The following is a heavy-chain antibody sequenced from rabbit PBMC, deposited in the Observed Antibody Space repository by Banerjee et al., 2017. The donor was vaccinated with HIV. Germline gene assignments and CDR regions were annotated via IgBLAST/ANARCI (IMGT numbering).Heavy chain of an antibody. Sequence: QQQLEESGGGLVKPGGTLTLTCKASGIDFSSYYYMCWVRQAPGKGLEWIACIYVGSGDFTYYANWAKGRFTISKTSSTTVTLQMTSLTAADTATYFCAGNCDGWGDYFNLWGPGTLVTVS. J-gene: IGHJ4*01. D-gene: IGHD4-1*01. CDR3: AGNCDGWGDYFNL. CDR2: IYVGSGDFT. CDR1: GIDFSSYYY. V-gene: IGHV1S45*01.